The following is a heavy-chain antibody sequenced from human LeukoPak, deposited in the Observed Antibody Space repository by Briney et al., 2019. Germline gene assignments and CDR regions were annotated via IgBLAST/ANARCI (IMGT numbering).Heavy chain of an antibody. V-gene: IGHV3-30*01. CDR1: GFIFSNYA. CDR2: ISSDGSKT. D-gene: IGHD3-10*01. Sequence: GGSPRLSCAASGFIFSNYAMHWVRQAPGKGLEWVALISSDGSKTYHADSVKGRFSISRDNSKNTLYLQLNSLRAEDTSVYYCARDSTYWYDSGSSGPHYFDYWGQGTLVTVSS. J-gene: IGHJ4*02. CDR3: ARDSTYWYDSGSSGPHYFDY.